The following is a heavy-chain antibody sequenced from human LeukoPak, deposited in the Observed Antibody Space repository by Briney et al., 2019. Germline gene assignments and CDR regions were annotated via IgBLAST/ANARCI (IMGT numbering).Heavy chain of an antibody. CDR1: GFTFSSYG. CDR2: IRYDGSNK. Sequence: GGSLRLSCAASGFTFSSYGMHWVRQAPGKGVVCVAFIRYDGSNKYYADSVKGRFTISRDNSKNTLYLQMNSLRAEDTAVYYCAKDWAAAGIVWGQGTLVTVSS. J-gene: IGHJ4*02. CDR3: AKDWAAAGIV. D-gene: IGHD6-13*01. V-gene: IGHV3-30*02.